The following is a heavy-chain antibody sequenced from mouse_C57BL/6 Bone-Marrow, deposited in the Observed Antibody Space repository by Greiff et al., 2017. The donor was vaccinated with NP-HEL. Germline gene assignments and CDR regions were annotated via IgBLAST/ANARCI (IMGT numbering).Heavy chain of an antibody. CDR1: GFTFSSYG. D-gene: IGHD1-1*01. V-gene: IGHV5-6*01. Sequence: EVQGVESGGDLVKPGGSLKLSCAASGFTFSSYGMSWVRQTPDKRLEWVATISRGGSYTYYPDSVKGRFTISRDTAKNTLYLQMSSLKSEDTAMYYCARVAEGYAMDYWGQGTAVTVSS. CDR2: ISRGGSYT. J-gene: IGHJ4*01. CDR3: ARVAEGYAMDY.